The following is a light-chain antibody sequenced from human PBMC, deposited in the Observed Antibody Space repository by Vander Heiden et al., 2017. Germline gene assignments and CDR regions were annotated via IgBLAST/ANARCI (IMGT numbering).Light chain of an antibody. J-gene: IGLJ2*01. V-gene: IGLV1-51*02. CDR3: GQSDSSLSAWV. CDR1: SSNIGKNY. Sequence: QPGLTQPPSVSAAPGQKGTISCSGSSSNIGKNYVSWYKQLPGTAPKLLIVDNNKRPSGIPDRFLCYKSGTSANPGTNGLQTGDEADDYCGQSDSSLSAWVFGGGTKLTVL. CDR2: DNN.